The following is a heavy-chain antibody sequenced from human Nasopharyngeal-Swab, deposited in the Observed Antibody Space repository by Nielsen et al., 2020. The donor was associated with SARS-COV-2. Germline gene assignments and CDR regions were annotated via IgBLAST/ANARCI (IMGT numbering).Heavy chain of an antibody. J-gene: IGHJ6*02. V-gene: IGHV1-46*01. CDR2: INPSGGST. CDR3: AREDYYDSSGYPPYYYYGMDV. D-gene: IGHD3-22*01. Sequence: WVRQAPGQGLEWMGIINPSGGSTSYAQKFQGRVTMTRDTSTSTVYMELSSLRSEDTAVYYCAREDYYDSSGYPPYYYYGMDVWGQGTTVIVSS.